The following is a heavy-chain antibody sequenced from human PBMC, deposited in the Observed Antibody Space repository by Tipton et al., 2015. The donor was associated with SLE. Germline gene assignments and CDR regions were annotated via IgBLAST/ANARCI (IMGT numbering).Heavy chain of an antibody. CDR3: AGAWQGYCSGGTCYVLDY. V-gene: IGHV4-61*08. J-gene: IGHJ4*02. D-gene: IGHD2-15*01. Sequence: TLSLTCNVSGNSISSAVYSWSWIRQHPGKGLEWIGYISNSETTNYNPSLKSRVTISVDTSKNQFSLKLRSVTAADTAVYYCAGAWQGYCSGGTCYVLDYWGQGTLVTVSS. CDR2: ISNSETT. CDR1: GNSISSAVYS.